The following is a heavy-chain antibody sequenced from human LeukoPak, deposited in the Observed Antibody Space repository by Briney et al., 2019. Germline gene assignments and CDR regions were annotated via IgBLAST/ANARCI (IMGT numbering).Heavy chain of an antibody. CDR2: IKQDGSEK. CDR1: GFTFGSYG. CDR3: ARRYFDY. Sequence: GGSLRLSCAASGFTFGSYGMHWVRQAPGKGLEWVANIKQDGSEKHYVDSVKGRFTISRDNAKNSLFLQMNSLRVEDTAVYYCARRYFDYWGQGTLVTVSS. V-gene: IGHV3-7*01. J-gene: IGHJ4*02.